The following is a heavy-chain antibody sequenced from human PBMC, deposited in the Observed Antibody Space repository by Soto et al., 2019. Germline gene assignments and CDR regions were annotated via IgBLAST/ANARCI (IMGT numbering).Heavy chain of an antibody. CDR2: IIPIFGTA. Sequence: ASVKVSCKASGGTFSSYAISWVRQAPGQGLEWMGGIIPIFGTANYAQKLQGRVTITEDKSTSTAYMELSSLRAEDTAVYYCASFPMWSRPAEADYWGQGTLVTVSS. CDR1: GGTFSSYA. D-gene: IGHD1-26*01. CDR3: ASFPMWSRPAEADY. V-gene: IGHV1-69*06. J-gene: IGHJ4*02.